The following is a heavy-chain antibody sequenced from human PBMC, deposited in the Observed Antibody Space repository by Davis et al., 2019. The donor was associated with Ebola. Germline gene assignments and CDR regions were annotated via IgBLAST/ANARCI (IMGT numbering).Heavy chain of an antibody. CDR1: GGSFSGYY. D-gene: IGHD1-26*01. V-gene: IGHV3-53*04. Sequence: PSETLSLTCAVYGGSFSGYYWSWIRQPPGKGLEWVSAISGSGGSTYYADSVKGRFTISRHNSKNTLYLQMNSLRAEDTAVYYCAREGAEPYYYYGMDVWGQGTTVTVSS. CDR2: ISGSGGST. CDR3: AREGAEPYYYYGMDV. J-gene: IGHJ6*02.